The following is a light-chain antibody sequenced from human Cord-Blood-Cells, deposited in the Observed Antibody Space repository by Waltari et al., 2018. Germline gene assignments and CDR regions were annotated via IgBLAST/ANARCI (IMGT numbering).Light chain of an antibody. CDR1: QSVSSSY. CDR3: QQYGSSPPIT. V-gene: IGKV3-20*01. Sequence: EIVLTQSPGTLSLSPGERATLSCRASQSVSSSYLAWYQQKPGQAPRLPIYGASSRVTGIPDRFSGSGSGTDFTLTISRLEPEDFAVYYCQQYGSSPPITFGQGTRLEIK. CDR2: GAS. J-gene: IGKJ5*01.